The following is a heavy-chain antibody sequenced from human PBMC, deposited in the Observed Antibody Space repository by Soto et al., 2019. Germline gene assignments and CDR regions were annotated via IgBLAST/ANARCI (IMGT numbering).Heavy chain of an antibody. CDR1: GGSISSYY. D-gene: IGHD3-10*01. CDR2: IYYSGST. Sequence: SETLSLTCTVSGGSISSYYWSWIRQPPGKGLEWIGYIYYSGSTNYNPSLKSRVTISVDTSKNQFSLKLSSVTAADTAVYYCARRPISPRAGYYYMDVWGKGTTVTVSS. J-gene: IGHJ6*03. CDR3: ARRPISPRAGYYYMDV. V-gene: IGHV4-59*08.